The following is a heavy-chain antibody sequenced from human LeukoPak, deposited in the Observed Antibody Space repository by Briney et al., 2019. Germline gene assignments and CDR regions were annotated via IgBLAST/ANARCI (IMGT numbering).Heavy chain of an antibody. J-gene: IGHJ4*02. CDR2: IWSDESNQ. CDR1: GFTFSNYG. D-gene: IGHD3-10*01. V-gene: IGHV3-33*01. CDR3: ARDRGKNPFDC. Sequence: GRYVRLSCAASGFTFSNYGMHWVRQAPGNGLEWVAVIWSDESNQYYADSVKGRFSISRDNSKTTLYLQMNSLRAEDTAVYYCARDRGKNPFDCWGQGTL.